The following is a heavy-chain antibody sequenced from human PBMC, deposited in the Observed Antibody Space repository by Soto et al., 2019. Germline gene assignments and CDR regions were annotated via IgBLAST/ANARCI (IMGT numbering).Heavy chain of an antibody. CDR3: AHSNSGDPIYS. CDR2: IYWDDAK. Sequence: QITLKESGPTLVKPTQTLTLTCTFSGFSLSTGAVGVGWIRQPPGKALEWLALIYWDDAKRYSPSLKSRLTLTKYTPKTRVVLTTTNLYPVDTATYCDAHSNSGDPIYSWGQGTLVTVPS. J-gene: IGHJ5*02. V-gene: IGHV2-5*02. CDR1: GFSLSTGAVG. D-gene: IGHD3-10*01.